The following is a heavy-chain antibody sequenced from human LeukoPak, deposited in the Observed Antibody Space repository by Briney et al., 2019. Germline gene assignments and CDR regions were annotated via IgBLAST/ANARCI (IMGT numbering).Heavy chain of an antibody. CDR3: ASGYYGSGSYMVDP. D-gene: IGHD3-10*01. Sequence: SVTLSLTCTVSGGSISSYYWSWIRQPPGKGLEWIGYIYYSGSTNYNPSLKSRVTISVDTSKNQFSLKLSSVTAADTAVYYCASGYYGSGSYMVDPWGQGTLVTVSS. J-gene: IGHJ5*02. V-gene: IGHV4-59*01. CDR2: IYYSGST. CDR1: GGSISSYY.